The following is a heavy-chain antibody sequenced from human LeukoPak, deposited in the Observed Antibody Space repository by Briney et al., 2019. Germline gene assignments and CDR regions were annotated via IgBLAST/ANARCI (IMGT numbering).Heavy chain of an antibody. Sequence: SETLSLTCTVSGGSISSSYWSWLRQPPGKGLEWIGYIYYSGSTNYNPSLKSRVTISVDTSKNQFSLKLSSVTAADTAVYYCARMRTVVAEPFDYWGQGTLVTVSS. CDR1: GGSISSSY. D-gene: IGHD2-15*01. CDR3: ARMRTVVAEPFDY. V-gene: IGHV4-59*01. J-gene: IGHJ4*02. CDR2: IYYSGST.